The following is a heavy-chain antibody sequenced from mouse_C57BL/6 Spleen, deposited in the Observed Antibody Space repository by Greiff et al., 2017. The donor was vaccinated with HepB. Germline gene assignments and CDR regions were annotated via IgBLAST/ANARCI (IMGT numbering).Heavy chain of an antibody. V-gene: IGHV1-18*01. CDR1: GYTFTDYN. J-gene: IGHJ2*01. CDR3: ARSRVITPDYFDY. D-gene: IGHD1-1*01. CDR2: INPNNGGT. Sequence: VQLKQSGPELVKPGASVKIPCKASGYTFTDYNMDWVKQSHGKSLEWIGDINPNNGGTIYNQKFKGKATLTIDKSSSTAYMELRSLTSEDTAVYYCARSRVITPDYFDYWGQGTTLTVSS.